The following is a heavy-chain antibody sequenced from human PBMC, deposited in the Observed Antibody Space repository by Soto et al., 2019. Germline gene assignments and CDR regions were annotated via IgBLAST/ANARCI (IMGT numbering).Heavy chain of an antibody. D-gene: IGHD4-17*01. J-gene: IGHJ2*01. V-gene: IGHV1-69*14. CDR1: GGTFSSYA. CDR3: ASSPPPTVTMYSRYFDI. Sequence: QVQLVQSGAEVKKPGSSVKVSCKTSGGTFSSYAINWVRQAPGQGLEWMGGIIPIFGTANYAQKFQGRITTTADKSTTTAYMERRSLRSDDTAVYYCASSPPPTVTMYSRYFDIWGRGTLVTVSS. CDR2: IIPIFGTA.